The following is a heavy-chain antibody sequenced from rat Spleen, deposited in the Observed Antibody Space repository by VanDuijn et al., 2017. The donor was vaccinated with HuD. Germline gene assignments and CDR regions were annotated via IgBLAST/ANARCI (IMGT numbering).Heavy chain of an antibody. CDR3: ARHYGGYSEYVMDA. Sequence: EVQLVESGGGLVQPGRSLKLSCVASGFTFSDYAMAWVRQSPKKGLEWVASISYDGGSTYYRNSVKGRFTISRDNAKSRLYMQMYSLRSEDTATYYCARHYGGYSEYVMDAWGQGASVTVSS. J-gene: IGHJ4*01. D-gene: IGHD1-11*01. V-gene: IGHV5-20*01. CDR2: ISYDGGST. CDR1: GFTFSDYA.